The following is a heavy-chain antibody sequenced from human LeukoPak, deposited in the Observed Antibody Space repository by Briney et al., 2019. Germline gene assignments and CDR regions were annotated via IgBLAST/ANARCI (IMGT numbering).Heavy chain of an antibody. CDR2: ISYDGSNK. CDR1: GFTFSSYG. J-gene: IGHJ4*02. Sequence: GGSLRLSCAASGFTFSSYGMHWVRQAPGKGLEWVAVISYDGSNKYYADSVKGRFTISRDNSKNTLYLQMNSLRAEDTAVYYCAKDFGEYQLLSYDYWGQGTLVTVSS. D-gene: IGHD2-2*01. CDR3: AKDFGEYQLLSYDY. V-gene: IGHV3-30*18.